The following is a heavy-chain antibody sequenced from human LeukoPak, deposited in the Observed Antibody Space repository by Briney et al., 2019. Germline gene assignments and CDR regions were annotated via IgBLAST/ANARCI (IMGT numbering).Heavy chain of an antibody. CDR2: MYYTGNT. CDR3: ARQGGGFWSGYGAL. D-gene: IGHD3-3*01. J-gene: IGHJ4*02. V-gene: IGHV4-39*01. CDR1: GGSMRSNNSY. Sequence: KASETLSLTCTVSGGSMRSNNSYWAWIRQPPGKGLEWIGSMYYTGNTYYNPSLKSRVTISVDTSKNQFSLRLSSVTAADTAVYYCARQGGGFWSGYGALWGPGALVTVSS.